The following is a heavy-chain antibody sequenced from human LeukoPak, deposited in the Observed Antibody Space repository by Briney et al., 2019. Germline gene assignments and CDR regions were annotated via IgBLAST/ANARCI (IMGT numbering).Heavy chain of an antibody. D-gene: IGHD3-3*01. CDR2: ISWDGGST. CDR3: ARSFDFWSGSTPKKYYYHYGMDV. V-gene: IGHV3-43*01. Sequence: GGSLRLSCAASGFTFDDYTMHWVRQAPGKGLEWVSLISWDGGSTYYADSVKGRFTISRDNSKNSLYLQMNSLRTEDTALYYCARSFDFWSGSTPKKYYYHYGMDVWGQGTTVTVSS. J-gene: IGHJ6*02. CDR1: GFTFDDYT.